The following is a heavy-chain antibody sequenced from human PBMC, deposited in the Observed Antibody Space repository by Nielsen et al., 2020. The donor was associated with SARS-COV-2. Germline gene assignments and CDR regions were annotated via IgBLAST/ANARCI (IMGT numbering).Heavy chain of an antibody. CDR1: GFTFDDYA. CDR2: ISWNSGSI. Sequence: GGSLRLSCAASGFTFDDYAMHWVRQAPGKGLEWVSGISWNSGSIGYADSVKGRFTISRDNAKNSLYLQMNSLRAEDTALYYCAKAFGSGSYLGDYYMDVWGKGTTVTVSS. D-gene: IGHD3-10*01. CDR3: AKAFGSGSYLGDYYMDV. J-gene: IGHJ6*03. V-gene: IGHV3-9*01.